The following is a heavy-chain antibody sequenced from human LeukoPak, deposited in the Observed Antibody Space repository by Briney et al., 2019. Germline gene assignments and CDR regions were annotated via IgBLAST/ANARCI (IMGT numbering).Heavy chain of an antibody. CDR3: ARVWGWLQIFDY. Sequence: ASVKVSCKASGYTFTSYYMHWVRQAPGQGLEWMGIINPSGGSTSYAQRFQGRVTMTRDTSTSTVYMELSSLRSEDTAVYYCARVWGWLQIFDYWGQGTLVTVSS. J-gene: IGHJ4*02. D-gene: IGHD5-24*01. CDR1: GYTFTSYY. V-gene: IGHV1-46*01. CDR2: INPSGGST.